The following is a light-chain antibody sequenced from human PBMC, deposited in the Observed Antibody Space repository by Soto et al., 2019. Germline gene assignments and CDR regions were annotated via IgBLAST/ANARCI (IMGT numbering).Light chain of an antibody. V-gene: IGKV1-8*01. CDR2: VAS. Sequence: AIQMTQAPSSLSAPTGDRVTIACRASQDIGSVLAWYQQKAGKAPKLLIYVASALQTGVPSRFSGSGSGTDFTLTISRLQSEDSATYYCQQYYSYPRTFGQGTKVDIK. CDR1: QDIGSV. J-gene: IGKJ1*01. CDR3: QQYYSYPRT.